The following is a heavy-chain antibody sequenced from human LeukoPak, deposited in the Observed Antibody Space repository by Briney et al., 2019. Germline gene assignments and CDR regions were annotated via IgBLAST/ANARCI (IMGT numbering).Heavy chain of an antibody. V-gene: IGHV4-61*08. CDR1: GGSISSGDYY. D-gene: IGHD1-14*01. CDR3: ARHEPLGRGAWDY. Sequence: SETLSLTCTVSGGSISSGDYYWSWIRQPPGKGLEWIGYIYYSGNADSNPSLKSRVTMSVDTSRNQFSLKLTSVTAADTAVYYCARHEPLGRGAWDYWGQGILVTVSS. CDR2: IYYSGNA. J-gene: IGHJ4*02.